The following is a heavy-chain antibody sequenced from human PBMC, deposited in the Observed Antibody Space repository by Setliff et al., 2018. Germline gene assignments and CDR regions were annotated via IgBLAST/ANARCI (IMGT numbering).Heavy chain of an antibody. CDR3: ARDSRTYYYDTTGPHFDY. D-gene: IGHD3-22*01. CDR2: IIPFFGTT. Sequence: SVKVSCKASGGTFSSYAISWVRQVPGQGLEWMGGIIPFFGTTNYAQKFQGRVTITTDESTNTAYMELSSLRSEDTAVYYCARDSRTYYYDTTGPHFDYWGQGTLVTVSS. J-gene: IGHJ4*02. CDR1: GGTFSSYA. V-gene: IGHV1-69*05.